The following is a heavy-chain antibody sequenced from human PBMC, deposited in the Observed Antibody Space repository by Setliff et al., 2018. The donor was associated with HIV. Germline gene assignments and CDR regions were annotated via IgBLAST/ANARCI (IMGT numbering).Heavy chain of an antibody. D-gene: IGHD3-16*02. CDR2: IYHSGNT. J-gene: IGHJ4*02. CDR1: GGSVSNHY. Sequence: SETLSLTGTVSGGSVSNHYWSWIRQPPGKGLEWIGYIYHSGNTNYNPSLKSRVTLSIATSKNQFSLKLSSVTAADTAVYYCAKVGLSYRFDNWGQGTLVTVSS. CDR3: AKVGLSYRFDN. V-gene: IGHV4-59*02.